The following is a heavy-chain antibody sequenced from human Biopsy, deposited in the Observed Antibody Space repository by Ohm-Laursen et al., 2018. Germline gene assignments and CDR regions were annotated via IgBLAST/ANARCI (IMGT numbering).Heavy chain of an antibody. Sequence: SETLYLTCTVSGGSLTSGPENWSWIRQSPGQGLEYIGFIYSGGNTNYNPSLKNRVTMSVDTSKNQFYLKLYSVTAADTAVYYCARGRRTSGWPYFDNWGQGALVIVSP. J-gene: IGHJ4*02. D-gene: IGHD6-19*01. CDR2: IYSGGNT. V-gene: IGHV4-61*01. CDR1: GGSLTSGPEN. CDR3: ARGRRTSGWPYFDN.